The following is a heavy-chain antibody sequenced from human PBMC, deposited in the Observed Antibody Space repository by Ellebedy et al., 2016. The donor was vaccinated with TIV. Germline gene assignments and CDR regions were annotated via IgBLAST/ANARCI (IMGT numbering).Heavy chain of an antibody. V-gene: IGHV3-23*01. CDR1: GFTFSSYA. D-gene: IGHD6-19*01. J-gene: IGHJ4*02. CDR2: ITTSGCGT. Sequence: GESLKISCAASGFTFSSYAMSWVRQAPGKGLEWVSTITTSGCGTYYADSVKGRFTISRDNSKNTLYLQMNSLRAEDTAAYYCAKDVASATYLFDYWGQGTLVTVSS. CDR3: AKDVASATYLFDY.